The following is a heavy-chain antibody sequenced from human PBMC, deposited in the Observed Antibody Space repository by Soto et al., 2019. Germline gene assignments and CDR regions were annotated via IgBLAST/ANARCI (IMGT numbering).Heavy chain of an antibody. J-gene: IGHJ4*02. CDR3: AKGYYYDSSGYLVY. CDR1: GFTFSSYA. D-gene: IGHD3-22*01. V-gene: IGHV3-23*01. CDR2: ISGSGGST. Sequence: PGGSLRLSCAASGFTFSSYAMSWVRQAPGKGLEWVSAISGSGGSTYYADSVKGRFTISRDNSKNTLYLQMNSLRAEDTAVYYCAKGYYYDSSGYLVYWGQGTLVTVPQ.